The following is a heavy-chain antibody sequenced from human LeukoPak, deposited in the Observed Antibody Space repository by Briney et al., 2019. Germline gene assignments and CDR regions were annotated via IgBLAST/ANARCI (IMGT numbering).Heavy chain of an antibody. J-gene: IGHJ4*02. Sequence: PSETLSLTCTVPGASISSSSYNWGWIRQPPGKGLEWIGTTYYSGSTYYNPSLKSRVTRSVAPSKNPFPLKLSSGTGGATAFYSCPSHHVNYDILVGYYGRGFDYWGKGTPVTVSS. CDR3: PSHHVNYDILVGYYGRGFDY. CDR1: GASISSSSYN. CDR2: TYYSGST. D-gene: IGHD3-9*01. V-gene: IGHV4-39*02.